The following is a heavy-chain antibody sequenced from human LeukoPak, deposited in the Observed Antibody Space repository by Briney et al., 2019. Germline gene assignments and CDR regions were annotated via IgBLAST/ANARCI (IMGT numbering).Heavy chain of an antibody. CDR1: GASITTSY. V-gene: IGHV4-59*01. Sequence: SETLSLTCTVSGASITTSYWSWIRQPPGKGLEWIGYLYYSGTTNYNPSLKGRVSISPDTSKNQFSLRLSSVTAADTAVYYCARATITALQGHRFDPWGQGTLVTVSS. CDR3: ARATITALQGHRFDP. J-gene: IGHJ5*02. CDR2: LYYSGTT. D-gene: IGHD6-25*01.